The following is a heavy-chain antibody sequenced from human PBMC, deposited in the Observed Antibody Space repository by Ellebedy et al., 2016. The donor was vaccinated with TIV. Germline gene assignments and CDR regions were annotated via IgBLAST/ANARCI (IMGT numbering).Heavy chain of an antibody. D-gene: IGHD6-13*01. Sequence: AASVKVSCKASGYTFTSYYMHWVRQAPGQGLEWMGIINPSGGSTSYAQKFQGRVTMTRDTSTSTVYMELSRLRSEDTAVYYCARGGWQQLVLGDLSGYWGQGTLVTVSS. V-gene: IGHV1-46*01. CDR3: ARGGWQQLVLGDLSGY. J-gene: IGHJ4*02. CDR1: GYTFTSYY. CDR2: INPSGGST.